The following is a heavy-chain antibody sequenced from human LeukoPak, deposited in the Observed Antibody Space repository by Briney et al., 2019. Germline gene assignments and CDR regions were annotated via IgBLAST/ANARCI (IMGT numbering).Heavy chain of an antibody. V-gene: IGHV3-7*01. CDR3: ARDRLGLSTTCSDY. J-gene: IGHJ4*02. CDR2: IRQDGSER. Sequence: GGSLRLSCAASGFTLSSYWMSWVRQAPGKGLEWVANIRQDGSERYYVDYVKGRFTISRDNAKNSLYLQMNSLRAEDTAVYYCARDRLGLSTTCSDYWGQGTLVTVSS. CDR1: GFTLSSYW. D-gene: IGHD7-27*01.